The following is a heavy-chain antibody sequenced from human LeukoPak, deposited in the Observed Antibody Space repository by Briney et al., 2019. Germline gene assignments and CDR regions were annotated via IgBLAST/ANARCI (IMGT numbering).Heavy chain of an antibody. D-gene: IGHD5-18*01. V-gene: IGHV4-34*01. J-gene: IGHJ4*02. Sequence: SETLSLTCAVYGGSFSGYYWSWIRQPPGKGLEWIGSIYYSGSTHYNPSLKSRVFISVDTSKNQFSLKLSSVTAADTAVYYCARNHTHEGYGYYFDYWGQGTLITVSS. CDR2: IYYSGST. CDR3: ARNHTHEGYGYYFDY. CDR1: GGSFSGYY.